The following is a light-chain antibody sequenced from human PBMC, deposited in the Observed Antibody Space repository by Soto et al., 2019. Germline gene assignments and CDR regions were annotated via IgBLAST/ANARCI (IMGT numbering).Light chain of an antibody. CDR3: AAWDDSLTGSWV. Sequence: QSVLTQPPSASGTPGQRVTISCSGSSSNIGNNPVNWYQQLPGTAPKLLLYSNSHRPSGVPDRFSGSKSGTSASLAISGLQSEDEADDYCAAWDDSLTGSWVFGGGTKLTVL. J-gene: IGLJ3*02. CDR2: SNS. V-gene: IGLV1-44*01. CDR1: SSNIGNNP.